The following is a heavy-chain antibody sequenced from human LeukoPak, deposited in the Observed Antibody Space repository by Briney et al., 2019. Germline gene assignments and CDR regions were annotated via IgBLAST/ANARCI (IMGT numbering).Heavy chain of an antibody. Sequence: PGRSLRLSCAASGFSFYTIGMHWVRQAPGKGLEWVAVISFDGSIEYYADSVKGRFTISRDNSKNMLYLQMNSLRPEDTAVYYCAKDRNVGLDAIDIWGQGTMVTVSS. V-gene: IGHV3-30*18. D-gene: IGHD3-10*02. CDR3: AKDRNVGLDAIDI. CDR1: GFSFYTIG. J-gene: IGHJ3*02. CDR2: ISFDGSIE.